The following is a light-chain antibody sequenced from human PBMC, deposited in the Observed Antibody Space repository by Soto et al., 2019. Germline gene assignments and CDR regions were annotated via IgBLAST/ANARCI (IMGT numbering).Light chain of an antibody. J-gene: IGLJ1*01. CDR3: QVWDISSDQYL. CDR1: NIESKS. CDR2: DDG. V-gene: IGLV3-21*02. Sequence: SYELAQPPSVSVAPGQTARITCGGNNIESKSVHWYQQRPGQAPVLVLYDDGNRPPGIPERLSGSNSGSTATLTISSVEASDEADYFCQVWDISSDQYLFGPGTKVTVL.